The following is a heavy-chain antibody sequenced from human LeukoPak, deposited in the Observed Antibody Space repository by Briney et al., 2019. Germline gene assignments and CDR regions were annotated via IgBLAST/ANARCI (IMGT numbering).Heavy chain of an antibody. V-gene: IGHV3-30*04. D-gene: IGHD4-23*01. CDR1: GFTFSSYA. CDR3: ASRNSLFI. J-gene: IGHJ4*02. CDR2: ISSDGSNK. Sequence: GGSLRLSCAASGFTFSSYAMHWVRQAPGKGLEWVAVISSDGSNKYYADSMKGRFTISRDNSKNTLYLQMNSLRGEDTAVYYCASRNSLFIWGQGTLVTVSS.